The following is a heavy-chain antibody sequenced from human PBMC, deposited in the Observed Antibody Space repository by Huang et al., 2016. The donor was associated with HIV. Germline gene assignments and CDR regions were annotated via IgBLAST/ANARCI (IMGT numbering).Heavy chain of an antibody. V-gene: IGHV4-59*11. D-gene: IGHD3-3*01. J-gene: IGHJ4*02. Sequence: QVQLQESGPGLVKPSETLSLTCTVSGGSISTHYWSWIRQPPGTGLEWIGSIDYSGSTNYSPSPKSRVTILLDTSKNQFSLRVNSVTAADTAMYYCARDHHDFWRGYRRMYFFDHWGQGTLVTVSS. CDR1: GGSISTHY. CDR2: IDYSGST. CDR3: ARDHHDFWRGYRRMYFFDH.